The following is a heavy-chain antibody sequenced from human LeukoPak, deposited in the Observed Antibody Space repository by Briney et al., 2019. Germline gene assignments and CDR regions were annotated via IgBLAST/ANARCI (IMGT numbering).Heavy chain of an antibody. CDR3: ARHPTTVVTTYFDY. CDR1: GGSISSYY. CDR2: IYYSGST. Sequence: SETLSLTCTVSGGSISSYYWSWIRQPPGKGLEWIGYIYYSGSTNYNPSLKSRVTISVDTPKNQFSLKVSSVIAADTAVYYCARHPTTVVTTYFDYWGQGTLVTVSS. D-gene: IGHD4-23*01. V-gene: IGHV4-59*08. J-gene: IGHJ4*02.